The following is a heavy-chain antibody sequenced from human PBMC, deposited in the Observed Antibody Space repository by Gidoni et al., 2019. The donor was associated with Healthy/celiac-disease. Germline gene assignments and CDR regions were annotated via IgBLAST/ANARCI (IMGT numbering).Heavy chain of an antibody. CDR1: GGSISSSNW. Sequence: QVQLQESGPGLVKPSGNLYLTCAVSGGSISSSNWWSWVRQPPGKGLGWIGEIYHSGSTNYNPSLKSRVTISVDKSKNQFSLKLSSVTAADTAVYYCARDSGVGNWNDVGYWGQGTLVTVSS. CDR2: IYHSGST. D-gene: IGHD1-1*01. CDR3: ARDSGVGNWNDVGY. V-gene: IGHV4-4*02. J-gene: IGHJ4*02.